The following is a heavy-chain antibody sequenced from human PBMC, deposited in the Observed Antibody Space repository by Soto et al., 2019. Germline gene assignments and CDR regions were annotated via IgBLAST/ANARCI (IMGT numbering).Heavy chain of an antibody. CDR1: GGTFSSYT. CDR3: ARERRRDTMIVVVIFDY. J-gene: IGHJ4*02. V-gene: IGHV1-69*08. CDR2: IIPILGIA. Sequence: QVQLVQSGAEVKKPGSSVKVSCKASGGTFSSYTISWVRQAPGQGLEWMGRIIPILGIANYAQKFQGRGTITADKSTSTAYMELSSLGSEDTAVYYCARERRRDTMIVVVIFDYWGQGTLVTVSS. D-gene: IGHD3-22*01.